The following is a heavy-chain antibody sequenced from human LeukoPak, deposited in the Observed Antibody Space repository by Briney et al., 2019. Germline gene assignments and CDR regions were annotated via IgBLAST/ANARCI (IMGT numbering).Heavy chain of an antibody. CDR1: GFTFSSYG. J-gene: IGHJ4*02. Sequence: PGGSLRLSCAASGFTFSSYGMHWVRQAPGKGLEWVAFIRYDGSNTYYADSVKGRFTISRDNSKNTLYLQMNSLEAEDTAVYYCAKASSDYPYFDYWGQGTLVTVSS. CDR3: AKASSDYPYFDY. D-gene: IGHD5-12*01. CDR2: IRYDGSNT. V-gene: IGHV3-30*02.